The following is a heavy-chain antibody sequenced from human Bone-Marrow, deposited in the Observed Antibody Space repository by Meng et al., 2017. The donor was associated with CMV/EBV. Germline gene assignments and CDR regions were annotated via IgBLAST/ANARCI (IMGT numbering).Heavy chain of an antibody. CDR3: AKNNQLSSFDY. V-gene: IGHV3-23*01. D-gene: IGHD2-2*01. CDR2: ITGSGYST. CDR1: GFTFGSYG. Sequence: LSCAASGFTFGSYGMSWVRQAPVKGLEWVSTITGSGYSTYYADSVKGRFTISRDNSKNTLYLQMNSLRADDTAVYYCAKNNQLSSFDYWGQGTLVTVSS. J-gene: IGHJ4*02.